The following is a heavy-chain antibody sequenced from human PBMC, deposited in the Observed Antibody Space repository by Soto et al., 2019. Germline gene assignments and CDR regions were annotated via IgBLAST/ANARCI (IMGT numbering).Heavy chain of an antibody. CDR2: IYHSGST. CDR1: GGSISSSNW. V-gene: IGHV4-4*02. D-gene: IGHD3-3*01. J-gene: IGHJ5*02. Sequence: SETLSLTCAVPGGSISSSNWWSWVRQPPGKGLEWIGEIYHSGSTNYNPSLKSRVTISVDKSKNQFSLKLSSVTAADTAVYYCARHFNKIFGVVRDWFDPWGQGTLVTVSS. CDR3: ARHFNKIFGVVRDWFDP.